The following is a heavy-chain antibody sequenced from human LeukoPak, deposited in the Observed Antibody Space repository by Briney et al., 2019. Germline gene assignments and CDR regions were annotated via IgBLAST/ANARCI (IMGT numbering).Heavy chain of an antibody. Sequence: ASVKVSCKAFGYTFTSYGINWVRQTPGQGLEWMGWISAHNGNTNYAQKFQGRVTLTTDTSTTTAYMELRSLRSDDTAVYYCARISAVAGIVVPAAYDYWGQGTLVTVSS. CDR3: ARISAVAGIVVPAAYDY. D-gene: IGHD2-2*01. V-gene: IGHV1-18*01. CDR2: ISAHNGNT. J-gene: IGHJ4*02. CDR1: GYTFTSYG.